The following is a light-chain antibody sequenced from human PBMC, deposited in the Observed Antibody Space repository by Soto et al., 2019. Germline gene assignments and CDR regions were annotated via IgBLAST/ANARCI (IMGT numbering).Light chain of an antibody. CDR2: DAS. V-gene: IGKV3D-11*01. CDR1: QAVNTR. Sequence: EIVLTQSPATLSSFPGDRVTLSCRASQAVNTRLAWYQHRPGQAPRLLIYDASNRATGIPARFSGSGSGTDFTLTISSLEPEDFAVYYCQQRSNWPWTFGQGTKVDIK. J-gene: IGKJ1*01. CDR3: QQRSNWPWT.